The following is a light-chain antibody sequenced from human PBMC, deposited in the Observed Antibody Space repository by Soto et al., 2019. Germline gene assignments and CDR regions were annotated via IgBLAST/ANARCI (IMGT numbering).Light chain of an antibody. CDR2: GAS. J-gene: IGKJ1*01. Sequence: AIQMTQSRSSLSASEGDRVGIAFRASRYIRSDLSWYQHRPGQAPKGLIYGASSSQSGVPSRFRSTGYGTDSTLRLSSLQPEDFSTYLCLQNYNSPWPFGQGPEV. CDR3: LQNYNSPWP. CDR1: RYIRSD. V-gene: IGKV1-6*01.